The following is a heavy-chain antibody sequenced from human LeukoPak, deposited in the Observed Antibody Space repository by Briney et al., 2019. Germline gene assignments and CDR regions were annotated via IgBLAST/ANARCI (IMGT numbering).Heavy chain of an antibody. D-gene: IGHD2-21*02. Sequence: PSETLSLTCTVSGGSISSHYWNWIRQPPGKGLEWIGDIYYSGSTNYNPSLKSRVTISVDTSKSQFSLTLSSVTAADTAVYYCARRAEMTALGLGNWFDPWGQGILVIVSS. CDR2: IYYSGST. CDR3: ARRAEMTALGLGNWFDP. CDR1: GGSISSHY. V-gene: IGHV4-59*11. J-gene: IGHJ5*02.